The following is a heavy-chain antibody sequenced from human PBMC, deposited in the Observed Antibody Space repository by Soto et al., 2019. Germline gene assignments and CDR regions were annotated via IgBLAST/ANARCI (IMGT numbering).Heavy chain of an antibody. V-gene: IGHV1-18*01. CDR2: VNTYNGNP. D-gene: IGHD6-6*01. Sequence: QVPLVQSGVEVKKPGASVKVSCKASGYTFTNYAISWVRQAPGRGLEWMGWVNTYNGNPNYAQIFQGRVTMTTDTSTDTAYMELRSLKSDDSAVYYCARDSQYSTDWQRFDSWGQGTLVTVSS. CDR3: ARDSQYSTDWQRFDS. J-gene: IGHJ4*02. CDR1: GYTFTNYA.